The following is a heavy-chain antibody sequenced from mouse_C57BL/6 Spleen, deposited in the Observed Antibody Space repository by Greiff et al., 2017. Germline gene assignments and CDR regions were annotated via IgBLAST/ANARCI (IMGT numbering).Heavy chain of an antibody. J-gene: IGHJ2*01. CDR3: AREKGSSSYYFDY. CDR2: IYPGSGNT. Sequence: QVQLQQSGAELVRPGASVKLSCKASGYTFTDYYINWVKQRPGQGLEWIARIYPGSGNTYYNEKFKGKATLTAEKSSSTAYMQLSSLTSEDSAVYFCAREKGSSSYYFDYWGQGTTLTVSS. CDR1: GYTFTDYY. D-gene: IGHD1-1*01. V-gene: IGHV1-76*01.